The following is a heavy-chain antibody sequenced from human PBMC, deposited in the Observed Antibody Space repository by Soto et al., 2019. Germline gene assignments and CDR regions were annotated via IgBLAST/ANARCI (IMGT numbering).Heavy chain of an antibody. D-gene: IGHD6-19*01. V-gene: IGHV3-30*18. CDR1: GFTFSGYG. Sequence: QVQLVESGGGVVQPGMSLRLSCAASGFTFSGYGMHWVRQAPGKGLEWAAVVSYDGNVKYYADSVEGRFTISRDNSKNTLFLQMNSLRGDDTAVYYCAKEGGWNNWYSDLWGRGTLVTVSS. J-gene: IGHJ2*01. CDR3: AKEGGWNNWYSDL. CDR2: VSYDGNVK.